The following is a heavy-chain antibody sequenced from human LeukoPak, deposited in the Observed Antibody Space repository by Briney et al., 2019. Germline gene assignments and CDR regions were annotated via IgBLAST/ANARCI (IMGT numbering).Heavy chain of an antibody. D-gene: IGHD2-21*01. Sequence: GGSLRLSCAASGFTFSSYSMNWVRQAPGKGLEWVSYISSSGSTIYYADSVKGRFTISRDNAKNSLYLQMSSLRAEDTAVYYCARARVVRGYFDYWGQGTLVTVSS. CDR1: GFTFSSYS. J-gene: IGHJ4*02. CDR2: ISSSGSTI. CDR3: ARARVVRGYFDY. V-gene: IGHV3-48*01.